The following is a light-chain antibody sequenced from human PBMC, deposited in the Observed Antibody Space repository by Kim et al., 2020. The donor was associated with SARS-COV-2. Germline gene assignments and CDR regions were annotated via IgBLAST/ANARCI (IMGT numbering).Light chain of an antibody. Sequence: KTVTISCTRSSGSMGSNFVQWYQQRPGSAPTTVIFEDSQRPSGVPDRFSGSIDSSSNSASLTISGLKTEDEADYCCQAYDISDHGVFGGGTQLTVL. V-gene: IGLV6-57*03. J-gene: IGLJ3*02. CDR3: QAYDISDHGV. CDR1: SGSMGSNF. CDR2: EDS.